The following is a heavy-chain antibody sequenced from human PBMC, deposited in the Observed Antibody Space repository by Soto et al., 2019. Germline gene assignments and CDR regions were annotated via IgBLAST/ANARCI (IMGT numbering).Heavy chain of an antibody. Sequence: QVQLVQSGAEVKKPGSSVKVSCKASGGTFSSYAISWVRQAPGQGLEWMGGIIPIFGTANYAQKFQGRVTLSADESTSTAYMELNRLRFEDTGVYYCARVGFDSSGYGFSSFDYWGQGTLVTVSS. CDR1: GGTFSSYA. CDR2: IIPIFGTA. CDR3: ARVGFDSSGYGFSSFDY. V-gene: IGHV1-69*01. D-gene: IGHD3-22*01. J-gene: IGHJ4*02.